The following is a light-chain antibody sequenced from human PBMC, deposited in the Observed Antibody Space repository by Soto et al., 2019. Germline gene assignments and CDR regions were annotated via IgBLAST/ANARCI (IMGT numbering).Light chain of an antibody. J-gene: IGLJ1*01. V-gene: IGLV1-40*01. Sequence: QSVLTQPPSVSGAPGQRVTISCTGSSSNIGARYDVHWYQQLPGTAPKLLIYGNSNRPSGVPDRFSGSKSGTSASLAITGLQAEDEADYYCQYYDSRLSVSYVFGTGTKVTVL. CDR2: GNS. CDR1: SSNIGARYD. CDR3: QYYDSRLSVSYV.